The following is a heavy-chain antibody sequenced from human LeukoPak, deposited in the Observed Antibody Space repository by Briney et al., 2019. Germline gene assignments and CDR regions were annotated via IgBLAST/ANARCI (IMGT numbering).Heavy chain of an antibody. Sequence: PSETLSLTCTVSGASVSGSPYYWGWIRQPPGKGLEWIGSIYYSGSTYYNPSLKSRVTISVDTSKNQFSLKLSSVTAADTAVYYCAREPIAVARLYWGQGTLVTVSS. V-gene: IGHV4-39*07. J-gene: IGHJ4*02. CDR3: AREPIAVARLY. D-gene: IGHD6-19*01. CDR1: GASVSGSPYY. CDR2: IYYSGST.